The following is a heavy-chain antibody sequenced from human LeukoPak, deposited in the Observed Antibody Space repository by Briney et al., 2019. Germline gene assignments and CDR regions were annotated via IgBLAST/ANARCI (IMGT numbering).Heavy chain of an antibody. V-gene: IGHV1-69*13. CDR3: ARVSGDYYDSSGYRHPFDY. Sequence: SVKVSCKASGGTFSSYAISWVRQAPGQGLEWMGGIIPIFGTANYAQKFQGRVTITADESTSTAYMELSSLRSENTAVYYCARVSGDYYDSSGYRHPFDYWGQGTLVTVSS. CDR1: GGTFSSYA. J-gene: IGHJ4*02. D-gene: IGHD3-22*01. CDR2: IIPIFGTA.